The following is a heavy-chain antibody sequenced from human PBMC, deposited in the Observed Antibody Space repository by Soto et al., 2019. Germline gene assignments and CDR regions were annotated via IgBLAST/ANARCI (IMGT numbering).Heavy chain of an antibody. Sequence: SETLSLTCTVSGGSISSYYWSWIRQPAGKGLEWIGRIYTSGSTNYNPSLKSRVTMSVDTSKNQFSLKLSSVTAADTAVYYCAREAGQDCTNGVCYWSGMDVWGQGTTVTVSS. D-gene: IGHD2-8*01. CDR3: AREAGQDCTNGVCYWSGMDV. J-gene: IGHJ6*02. CDR2: IYTSGST. CDR1: GGSISSYY. V-gene: IGHV4-4*07.